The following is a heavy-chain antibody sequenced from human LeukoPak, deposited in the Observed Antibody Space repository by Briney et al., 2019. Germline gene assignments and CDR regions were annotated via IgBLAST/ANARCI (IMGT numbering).Heavy chain of an antibody. Sequence: ASVKVSCKASGYTFTGYYMHSVRQAPGQGREWMGWINPNSGGTNYAQKFQGSVTMTRDTSISTAYMELSRLRSEDTAVCYCARERSSGYNDAFDIWGQGTMVTVSS. CDR3: ARERSSGYNDAFDI. J-gene: IGHJ3*02. CDR1: GYTFTGYY. V-gene: IGHV1-2*02. CDR2: INPNSGGT. D-gene: IGHD3-22*01.